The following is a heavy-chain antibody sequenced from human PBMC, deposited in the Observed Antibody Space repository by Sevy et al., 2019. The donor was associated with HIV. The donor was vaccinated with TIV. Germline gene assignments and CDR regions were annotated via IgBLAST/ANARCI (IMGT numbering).Heavy chain of an antibody. Sequence: SETLSLTCTVSGGSISSYYWSWIRQPPGKGLEWIGYIYYSGSTNYNPSLKSRVTISVDTSKNQFSLKLSSVTAADTAMYYCARHSARDGYNIFYYFDYWGQGTLVTVSS. J-gene: IGHJ4*02. CDR1: GGSISSYY. CDR2: IYYSGST. CDR3: ARHSARDGYNIFYYFDY. V-gene: IGHV4-59*08. D-gene: IGHD5-12*01.